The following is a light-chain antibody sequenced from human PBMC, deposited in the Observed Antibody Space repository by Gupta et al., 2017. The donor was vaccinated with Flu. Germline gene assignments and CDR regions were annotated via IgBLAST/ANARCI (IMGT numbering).Light chain of an antibody. J-gene: IGLJ1*01. CDR2: RTN. CDR1: NVGGNY. CDR3: AAWDDSLSGPYV. Sequence: QSVLTQPPSASGTPGQRVTRSCSGRNVGGNYAYWYQQFPGTAPNLLIYRTNQRPSGVADRFSGSKSGTSASLAISGLQAEDEAEYYCAAWDDSLSGPYVFGTGTKVTVL. V-gene: IGLV1-47*01.